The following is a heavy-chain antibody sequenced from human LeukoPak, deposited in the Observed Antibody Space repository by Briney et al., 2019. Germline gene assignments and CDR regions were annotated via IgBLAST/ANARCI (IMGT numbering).Heavy chain of an antibody. V-gene: IGHV1-69*13. D-gene: IGHD4-23*01. CDR3: ARDSPSRGDYGGNSDY. Sequence: GASVKVSCKASGYTFTGYYMHWGRQAPGQGLEWMGGIIPIFGTANYAQKFQGRVTITADESTSTAYMELSSLRSEDTAVYYCARDSPSRGDYGGNSDYWGQGTLVTVSS. J-gene: IGHJ4*02. CDR1: GYTFTGYY. CDR2: IIPIFGTA.